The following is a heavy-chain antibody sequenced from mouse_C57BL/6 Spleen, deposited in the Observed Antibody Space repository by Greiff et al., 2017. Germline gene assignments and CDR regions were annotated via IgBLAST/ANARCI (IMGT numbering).Heavy chain of an antibody. V-gene: IGHV14-2*01. CDR1: GFNIKDYY. CDR3: ARSGDYGSTYYFDY. CDR2: IDPEDGET. J-gene: IGHJ2*01. D-gene: IGHD1-1*01. Sequence: EVQLQQSGAELVKPGASVKLSCTASGFNIKDYYMHWVKQRTEQGLEWIGRIDPEDGETKYAPKFPGKATITADTSSNTAYLQLSSLTSEDTAVYYCARSGDYGSTYYFDYWGQGTTLTVSS.